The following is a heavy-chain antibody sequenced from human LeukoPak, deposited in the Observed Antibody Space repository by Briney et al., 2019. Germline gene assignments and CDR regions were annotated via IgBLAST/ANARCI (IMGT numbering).Heavy chain of an antibody. V-gene: IGHV1-2*02. CDR1: GYTFTGYY. CDR2: INPNSGGT. J-gene: IGHJ6*03. Sequence: ASVKVSCKASGYTFTGYYMHWVRQAPGQGLEWMGWINPNSGGTNYAQKFQGRVTMTRDTSISTAYMELSRLRSDDTAVYYCARDSYGDYERYYYYYYMDVWGKGTTVTVSS. D-gene: IGHD4-17*01. CDR3: ARDSYGDYERYYYYYYMDV.